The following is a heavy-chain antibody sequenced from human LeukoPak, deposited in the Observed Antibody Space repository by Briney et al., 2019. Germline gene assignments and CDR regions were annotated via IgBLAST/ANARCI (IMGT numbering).Heavy chain of an antibody. CDR2: INHSGST. CDR1: GGSFSGYY. V-gene: IGHV4-34*01. J-gene: IGHJ4*02. D-gene: IGHD1-26*01. Sequence: SETLSLTCAVYGGSFSGYYWSWIRQPPGKGLEWIGEINHSGSTNYNPSLKSRVTISVDTSKNQFSLKLSSVTAADTAVYYCARDFGYSGSYIDWGQGTLVTVSS. CDR3: ARDFGYSGSYID.